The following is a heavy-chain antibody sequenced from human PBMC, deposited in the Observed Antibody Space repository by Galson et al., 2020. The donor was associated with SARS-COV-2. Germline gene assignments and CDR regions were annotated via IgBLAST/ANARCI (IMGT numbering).Heavy chain of an antibody. J-gene: IGHJ3*02. D-gene: IGHD2-15*01. Sequence: GGSLSLSCAASGITFSDAWMNWVRQAPGRGLEWVGRMKTESEGETTDYAAPVTGRFTIPRDDSKRRLFLQMNSLTTEDTAVYFCVREKYCSGGTCSTDAFDSWGQGTLVTVS. V-gene: IGHV3-15*07. CDR2: MKTESEGETT. CDR3: VREKYCSGGTCSTDAFDS. CDR1: GITFSDAW.